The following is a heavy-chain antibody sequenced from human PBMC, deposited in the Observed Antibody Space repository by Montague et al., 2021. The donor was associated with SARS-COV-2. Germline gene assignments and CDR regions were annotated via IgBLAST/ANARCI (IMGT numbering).Heavy chain of an antibody. CDR2: IYNGGST. Sequence: TLSFTCTVSGGSISSGGYYWSWIRQHPGDGLGWIGFIYNGGSTHSSPSLKGRVTISLDTSENQFSLNLSSVTAADTAVYFCARGSGNLVRGDHLDFWGQGTLVTVSS. V-gene: IGHV4-31*03. J-gene: IGHJ4*02. D-gene: IGHD3-10*01. CDR3: ARGSGNLVRGDHLDF. CDR1: GGSISSGGYY.